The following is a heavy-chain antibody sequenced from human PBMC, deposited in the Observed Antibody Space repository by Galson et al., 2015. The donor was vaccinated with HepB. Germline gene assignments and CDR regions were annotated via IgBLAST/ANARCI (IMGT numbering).Heavy chain of an antibody. Sequence: SLRLSCAASGFTFSSYAMHWVRQAPGKGLEYVSAISSNGGSTYYADSVKGRFTISRDNSKNTLYLQMSSLRAEDTAVYYCVKGHSYCSSTSCHYYYGMDVWGQGTTVTVSS. D-gene: IGHD2-2*01. V-gene: IGHV3-64D*06. J-gene: IGHJ6*02. CDR1: GFTFSSYA. CDR2: ISSNGGST. CDR3: VKGHSYCSSTSCHYYYGMDV.